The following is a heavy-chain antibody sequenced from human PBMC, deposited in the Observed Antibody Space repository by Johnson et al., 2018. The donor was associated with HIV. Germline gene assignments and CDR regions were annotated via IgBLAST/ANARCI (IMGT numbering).Heavy chain of an antibody. Sequence: QVQLVESGGGLVQPGRSLILSCTASGFTFSNYAMHWVRQAPGKGLEWVAVISYDGRNKYYADSVKGRFTISRDNSKNTVFLQMDSLRGEDTAVYYCARDPGNGGRPFDAFDVWGQGTMVTVSS. CDR3: ARDPGNGGRPFDAFDV. V-gene: IGHV3-30*04. CDR1: GFTFSNYA. J-gene: IGHJ3*01. D-gene: IGHD4-23*01. CDR2: ISYDGRNK.